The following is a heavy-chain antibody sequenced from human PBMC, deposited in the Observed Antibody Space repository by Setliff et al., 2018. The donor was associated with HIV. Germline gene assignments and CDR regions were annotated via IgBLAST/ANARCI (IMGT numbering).Heavy chain of an antibody. V-gene: IGHV4-61*03. D-gene: IGHD1-1*01. CDR1: GDSVSSRSYY. CDR3: AQLGMVDDFDY. Sequence: SETLSLTCTVSGDSVSSRSYYWSWIRQPPGKGLEWIGYIYHSGSTNYNPSLKSRVTISVDTSKNHFSLKLRSVTAADTAVYYCAQLGMVDDFDYWGQGTLVTVSS. CDR2: IYHSGST. J-gene: IGHJ4*02.